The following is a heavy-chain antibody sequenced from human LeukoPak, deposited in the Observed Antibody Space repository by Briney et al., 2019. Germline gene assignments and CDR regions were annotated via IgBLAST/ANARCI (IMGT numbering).Heavy chain of an antibody. V-gene: IGHV3-30*02. D-gene: IGHD3-22*01. CDR2: IRYDGSNK. J-gene: IGHJ6*03. CDR3: AKDLPLYYYDSSGYYGSSMDV. Sequence: PGGSLRLSCAASGFTFTKYGMHWVRQAPGKGLEWVAFIRYDGSNKYYADSVKGRFTISRDNSKNTLYLQMNSLRAEDTAVYYCAKDLPLYYYDSSGYYGSSMDVWGKGTTVTVSS. CDR1: GFTFTKYG.